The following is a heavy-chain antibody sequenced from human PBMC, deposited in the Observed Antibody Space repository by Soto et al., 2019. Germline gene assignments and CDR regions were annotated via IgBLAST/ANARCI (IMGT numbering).Heavy chain of an antibody. CDR3: AAELGFGNLSVV. CDR2: IIPLFGTT. V-gene: IGHV1-69*01. Sequence: QVQVVQSGVEVRRPGSSVKVSCKASGDTFKNCVISWVRQAPGQGLEWMGGIIPLFGTTDFDQRFQGRLTITTDESTTTVCVELTRLRSEDTATYYCAAELGFGNLSVVWGQGTTVIVSS. CDR1: GDTFKNCV. J-gene: IGHJ6*02. D-gene: IGHD3-10*01.